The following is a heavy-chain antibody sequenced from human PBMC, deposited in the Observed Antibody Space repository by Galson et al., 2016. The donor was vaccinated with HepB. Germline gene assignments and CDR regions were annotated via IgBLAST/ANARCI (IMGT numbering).Heavy chain of an antibody. CDR3: VHRPLPSGNFDY. D-gene: IGHD1-26*01. V-gene: IGHV2-5*02. CDR2: IYWDDDK. Sequence: PALVKPTQTLTLTCTFSGFSLSTTRVGVGWIRQPPGKALERLGVIYWDDDKRYSPSLRTRLTITKDTSKNQAVLKMTNMDPVDTGTYYCVHRPLPSGNFDYWGQGTPVTVSA. J-gene: IGHJ4*02. CDR1: GFSLSTTRVG.